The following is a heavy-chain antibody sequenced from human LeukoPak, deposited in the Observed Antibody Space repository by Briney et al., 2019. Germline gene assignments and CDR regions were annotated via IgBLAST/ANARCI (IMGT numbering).Heavy chain of an antibody. V-gene: IGHV3-7*01. CDR2: IKQDGSEK. CDR3: ARFFGVVIPSYLDY. CDR1: GFTFSSYW. Sequence: GGSLRLSCAASGFTFSSYWMSWVRQAPGKGLEWVANIKQDGSEKYYVDSVKGRLTISRDNAKNSLYLQMNSLRAEDTAVYYCARFFGVVIPSYLDYWGQGTLVTVSS. J-gene: IGHJ4*02. D-gene: IGHD3-3*01.